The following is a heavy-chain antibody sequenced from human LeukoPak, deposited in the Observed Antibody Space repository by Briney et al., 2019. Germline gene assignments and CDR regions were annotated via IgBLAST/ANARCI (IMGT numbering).Heavy chain of an antibody. CDR3: ARSTYFYDSSGYYRGDYLDS. V-gene: IGHV3-30*04. D-gene: IGHD3-22*01. CDR2: ISYDGNKR. CDR1: GFTFSDYT. J-gene: IGHJ4*02. Sequence: GGSLRLSCAASGFTFSDYTIHWVRQAPGKGLEWVAVISYDGNKRYYADSVKGRFLISRDTSKNTLYLQLNSLRPEDTAVYYCARSTYFYDSSGYYRGDYLDSWGQGTLVTVSS.